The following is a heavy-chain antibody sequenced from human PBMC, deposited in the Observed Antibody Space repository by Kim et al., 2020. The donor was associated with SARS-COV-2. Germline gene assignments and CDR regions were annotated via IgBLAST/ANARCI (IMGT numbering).Heavy chain of an antibody. J-gene: IGHJ3*02. CDR2: INQDGSAK. D-gene: IGHD1-26*01. CDR3: ARDFSGSKDAFDI. CDR1: GFTFNNFW. Sequence: GGSLRLSCAASGFTFNNFWMSSVRQAPGEGLECVANINQDGSAKFYVGSVRGRFTVSRDNAENSLYLQMSGLRAEDTAVYYCARDFSGSKDAFDIWGQGTMVTVSS. V-gene: IGHV3-7*03.